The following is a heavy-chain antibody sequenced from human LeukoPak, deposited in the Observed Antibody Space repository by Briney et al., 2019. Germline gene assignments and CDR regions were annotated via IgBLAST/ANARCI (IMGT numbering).Heavy chain of an antibody. Sequence: SVKVSCKASAGTFSSYAISWVRQAPGQGLEWMGRIIPIFGTANYAPKFQGRVTMTTDDSTSTAYMDLSSLRAEHTAVYYCAIDYGSGYPFDYWGQGTLVTVSS. CDR1: AGTFSSYA. J-gene: IGHJ4*02. D-gene: IGHD3-22*01. V-gene: IGHV1-69*05. CDR3: AIDYGSGYPFDY. CDR2: IIPIFGTA.